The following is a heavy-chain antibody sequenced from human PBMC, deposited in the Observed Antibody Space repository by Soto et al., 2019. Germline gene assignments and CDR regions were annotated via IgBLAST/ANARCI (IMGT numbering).Heavy chain of an antibody. J-gene: IGHJ4*02. CDR2: IYYSGST. CDR1: GGSISSYY. Sequence: PSETLSLTCTVSGGSISSYYWSWIRQPPGKGLEWIGYIYYSGSTNYNPSLKSRVTISVDTSKNQFSLKLSSVTAADTAVYYCARRTIAVAGTRLMYYFDYWGQGTLVTVSS. D-gene: IGHD6-19*01. CDR3: ARRTIAVAGTRLMYYFDY. V-gene: IGHV4-59*08.